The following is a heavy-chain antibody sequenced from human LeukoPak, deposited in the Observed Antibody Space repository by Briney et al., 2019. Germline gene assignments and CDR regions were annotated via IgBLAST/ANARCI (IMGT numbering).Heavy chain of an antibody. CDR3: VKRMAPVGHFED. Sequence: PAGSLRLSCEASGFTFSSYAMSWVRQAPGQGLEWVSTISGSGDSTYYADCGKGRFTSSRDNSKNTLYLQMKSLRAEDTAVYYGVKRMAPVGHFEDWGQGTLVTVSS. D-gene: IGHD5-24*01. CDR2: ISGSGDST. CDR1: GFTFSSYA. V-gene: IGHV3-23*01. J-gene: IGHJ4*02.